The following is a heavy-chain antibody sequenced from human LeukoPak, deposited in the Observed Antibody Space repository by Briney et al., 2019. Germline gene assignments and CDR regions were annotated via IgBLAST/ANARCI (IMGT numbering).Heavy chain of an antibody. D-gene: IGHD5-12*01. CDR1: GYTFTSYD. V-gene: IGHV1-8*01. CDR3: ARIHSGYATRGYFDY. Sequence: ASVKVSCKASGYTFTSYDINWVRQATRQGLEWMGWMNPNSGNTGYAQKFQGRVTMTRNTSISTAYMELSSLRSEDTAVYYCARIHSGYATRGYFDYWGQGTLVTVSS. CDR2: MNPNSGNT. J-gene: IGHJ4*02.